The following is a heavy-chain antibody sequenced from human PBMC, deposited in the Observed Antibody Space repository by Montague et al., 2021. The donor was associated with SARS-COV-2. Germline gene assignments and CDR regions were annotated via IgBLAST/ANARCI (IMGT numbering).Heavy chain of an antibody. CDR1: GGSISSSSYY. CDR3: VRTVTQGSGDS. D-gene: IGHD6-25*01. V-gene: IGHV4-39*07. Sequence: SETLSLTCTVPGGSISSSSYYWGWIRQPPGKGLEWIGSIYYSGSTYYNPSLKSRATISVDTSKNQFSLKLSSVTAADTAVYYCVRTVTQGSGDSWGQGTLVTVS. CDR2: IYYSGST. J-gene: IGHJ4*02.